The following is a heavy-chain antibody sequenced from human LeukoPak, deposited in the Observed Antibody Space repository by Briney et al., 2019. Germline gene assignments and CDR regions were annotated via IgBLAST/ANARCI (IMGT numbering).Heavy chain of an antibody. CDR2: ISYDGVNK. J-gene: IGHJ4*02. CDR3: AKDPSRYYDYVWGTSIDY. CDR1: GFSFNSYA. V-gene: IGHV3-30*18. D-gene: IGHD3-16*01. Sequence: GGSLRLSCAAFGFSFNSYAMHCVPQAPGKGLEWVAVISYDGVNKYYSDSVKGRFTISRDNSKTTLYLQMNSLGAEDTAVYYCAKDPSRYYDYVWGTSIDYWGQGTLVTVSS.